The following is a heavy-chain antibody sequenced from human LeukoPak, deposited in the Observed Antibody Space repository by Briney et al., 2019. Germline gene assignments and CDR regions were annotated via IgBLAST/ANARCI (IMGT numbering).Heavy chain of an antibody. J-gene: IGHJ6*03. CDR1: GGSFSGYY. V-gene: IGHV4-34*01. CDR3: ARGRKRSPYYYYYYYMDV. Sequence: PSETLSLTCAVYGGSFSGYYWSWIRQPPGKGLEWIGEINHNGSTNYNPSLKSRVTISVDTSKNQFSLKLSSVTAADTAVYYCARGRKRSPYYYYYYYMDVWGKGTTVTVSS. CDR2: INHNGST.